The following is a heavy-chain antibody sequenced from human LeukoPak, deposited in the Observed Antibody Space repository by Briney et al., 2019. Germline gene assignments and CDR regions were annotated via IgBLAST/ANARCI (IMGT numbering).Heavy chain of an antibody. J-gene: IGHJ5*02. CDR1: GFTFSSYW. CDR2: IYSGGST. V-gene: IGHV3-53*01. Sequence: GGSLRLSCAASGFTFSSYWMSWVRQAPGKGLEWVSVIYSGGSTYYADSVKGRFTISRDNSKNTLYLQMNSLRVEDTAVYYCASRATVTTDRFWFDPWGQGTLVTVSS. CDR3: ASRATVTTDRFWFDP. D-gene: IGHD4-11*01.